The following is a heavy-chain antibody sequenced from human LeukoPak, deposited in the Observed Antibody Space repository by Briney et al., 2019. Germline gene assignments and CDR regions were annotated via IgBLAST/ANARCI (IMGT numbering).Heavy chain of an antibody. CDR3: ARERRLGCSSTSCEVGWFDP. V-gene: IGHV1-46*01. J-gene: IGHJ5*02. D-gene: IGHD2-2*01. CDR1: GYTFTGYY. CDR2: INPSGGST. Sequence: ASVKVSCKASGYTFTGYYMQWVRRAPGQGLEWMGIINPSGGSTSYAQKFQGRVTMTRDTSTSTVYMELSSLRSEDTAVYYCARERRLGCSSTSCEVGWFDPWGQGTLVTVSS.